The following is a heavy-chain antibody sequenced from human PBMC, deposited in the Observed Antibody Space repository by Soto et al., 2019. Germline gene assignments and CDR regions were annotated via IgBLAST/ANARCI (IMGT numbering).Heavy chain of an antibody. V-gene: IGHV1-2*04. Sequence: ASVKVSFKASGYTFTGYYMHWVRQARGQGLEWMGWINPNSGGTNYAQKFQGWVTMTRDTSISTAYMELSRLRSDDTAVYYCARGDCSSTSCYRSYPFEPWGQGTLVTVSS. CDR3: ARGDCSSTSCYRSYPFEP. CDR2: INPNSGGT. J-gene: IGHJ5*02. CDR1: GYTFTGYY. D-gene: IGHD2-2*01.